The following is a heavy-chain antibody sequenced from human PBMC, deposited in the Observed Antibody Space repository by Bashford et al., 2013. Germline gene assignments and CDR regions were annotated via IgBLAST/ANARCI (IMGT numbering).Heavy chain of an antibody. CDR2: ISAYNGNT. Sequence: WVRQAPGQGLEWMGWISAYNGNTNYAQKLQGRVTMTTDTSTSTAYMELRSLRSEDTAVYYCARGGYCSSTSCDYYYYYYMDVWGKGTTVTVSS. V-gene: IGHV1-18*01. CDR3: ARGGYCSSTSCDYYYYYYMDV. J-gene: IGHJ6*03. D-gene: IGHD2-2*01.